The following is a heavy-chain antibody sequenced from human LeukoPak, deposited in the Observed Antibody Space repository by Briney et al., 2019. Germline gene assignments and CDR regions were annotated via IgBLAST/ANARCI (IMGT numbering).Heavy chain of an antibody. CDR1: GYTFTGYY. V-gene: IGHV1-2*02. CDR2: INPNNGDT. Sequence: ASVKVSCKASGYTFTGYYMHWVRQAPGQGLEWMGWINPNNGDTKYSQKSQGRVTMTRDMSITTTYMELSRLRSDDTAVYYCARDLAASGTDYWGQGTLVTVSP. CDR3: ARDLAASGTDY. J-gene: IGHJ4*02. D-gene: IGHD6-13*01.